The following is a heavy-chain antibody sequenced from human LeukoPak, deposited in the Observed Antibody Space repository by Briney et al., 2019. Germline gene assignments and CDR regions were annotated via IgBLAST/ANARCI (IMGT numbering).Heavy chain of an antibody. CDR1: GGSFSGYY. D-gene: IGHD5-24*01. CDR3: ARDSGMAPGY. Sequence: TSETLSLTCAVYGGSFSGYYWSWIRQPPGKGLEWIGEINHSGSTNYNPSLKSRVTISVDTSKNQFSLKLSSVTAADTAVYYCARDSGMAPGYWGQGTLVTVSS. CDR2: INHSGST. J-gene: IGHJ4*02. V-gene: IGHV4-34*01.